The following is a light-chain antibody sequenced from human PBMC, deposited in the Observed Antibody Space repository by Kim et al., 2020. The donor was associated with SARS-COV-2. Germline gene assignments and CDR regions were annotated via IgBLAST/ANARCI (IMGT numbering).Light chain of an antibody. CDR1: YNY. CDR3: SSYTSSTTVV. CDR2: DVI. V-gene: IGLV2-14*04. Sequence: YNYVSWYQQHLGKAPKLMIYDVIKRPSGVSNRFSGSKSGNTASLTISGLQAEDEADYYCSSYTSSTTVVFGGGTQLTVL. J-gene: IGLJ2*01.